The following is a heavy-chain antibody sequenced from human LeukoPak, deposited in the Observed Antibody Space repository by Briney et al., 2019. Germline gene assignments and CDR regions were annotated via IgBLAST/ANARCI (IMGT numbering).Heavy chain of an antibody. J-gene: IGHJ6*04. CDR2: ISSSSSYI. CDR1: GFTFSSYS. V-gene: IGHV3-21*01. D-gene: IGHD6-13*01. CDR3: ARRIAAASTIWVDV. Sequence: GGSLRLSCAASGFTFSSYSMNWVRQAPGKGLEWVSSISSSSSYIYYADSVKGRFTISRDNAKNSLYLQMNSLRAEDTAVYYCARRIAAASTIWVDVWGKGTTVTVSS.